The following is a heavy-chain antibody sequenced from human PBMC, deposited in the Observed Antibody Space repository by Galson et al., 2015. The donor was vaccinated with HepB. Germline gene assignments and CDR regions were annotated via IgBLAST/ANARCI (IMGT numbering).Heavy chain of an antibody. D-gene: IGHD1-7*01. CDR2: IKSKTHGGTT. CDR1: GFTFTNAW. J-gene: IGHJ4*02. V-gene: IGHV3-15*01. Sequence: SLRLSCAASGFTFTNAWMTWVRQAPGKGLEWVGRIKSKTHGGTTDYAAPVKGTFTISRDDSKNTLYLQMNSLKTEDTAVYYCTTWNWNYEGYWGQGTLVTVSS. CDR3: TTWNWNYEGY.